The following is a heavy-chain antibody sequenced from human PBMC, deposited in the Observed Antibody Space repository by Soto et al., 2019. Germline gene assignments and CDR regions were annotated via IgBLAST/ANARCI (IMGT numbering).Heavy chain of an antibody. CDR3: AKGVATAVPALDY. J-gene: IGHJ4*02. D-gene: IGHD2-21*02. CDR2: ISASDGST. V-gene: IGHV1-18*01. CDR1: GYAFSFG. Sequence: ASVKVSCKASGYAFSFGFSWVRQAPGQGLEWMGWISASDGSTNSAQKFRGRISLTTDTSTNTAYLDLLSLTSDDTAFYYCAKGVATAVPALDYWGQGTLVTVSS.